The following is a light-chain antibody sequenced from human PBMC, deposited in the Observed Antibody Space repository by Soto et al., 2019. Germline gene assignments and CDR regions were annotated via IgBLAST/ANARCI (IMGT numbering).Light chain of an antibody. Sequence: QSALTQPASVSGYPGQSITISCTGTSSDVGGYNLVSWYQQHPGKAPKLMIYEGSKRPSGVSNRVSGSKSGNTASLTISGLQAEDEADYYCCTYAGSSTFVVFGGGTELTVL. CDR1: SSDVGGYNL. CDR2: EGS. V-gene: IGLV2-23*01. J-gene: IGLJ2*01. CDR3: CTYAGSSTFVV.